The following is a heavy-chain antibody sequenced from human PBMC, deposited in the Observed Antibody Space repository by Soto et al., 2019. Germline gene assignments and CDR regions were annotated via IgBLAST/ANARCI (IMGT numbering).Heavy chain of an antibody. CDR1: GFIFRNFG. V-gene: IGHV3-30*03. Sequence: QVQLVESGGGVVQPGWSLRLSCAASGFIFRNFGMHWVRRAPGKGLEWVATISGDGNDKYYPDSMKGRFTISRDNFNNTLYLQLNSLRPEDTAVYHCVQGASTAHQPLDSWGRGVLVTVSS. CDR3: VQGASTAHQPLDS. J-gene: IGHJ4*02. D-gene: IGHD1-26*01. CDR2: ISGDGNDK.